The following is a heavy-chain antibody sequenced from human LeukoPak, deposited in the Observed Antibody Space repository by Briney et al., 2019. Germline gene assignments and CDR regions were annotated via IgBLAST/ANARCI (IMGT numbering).Heavy chain of an antibody. D-gene: IGHD3-3*01. CDR1: GGTFSGYA. J-gene: IGHJ4*02. CDR3: ARGVLRFLEWLLY. Sequence: SVKVSCKASGGTFSGYAIGWVRQAPGQGLEWMGGIIPIFGTANYAQKFQGRVTITADESTSTAYMELSSLRSEDTAVYYCARGVLRFLEWLLYWGQGTLVTVSS. CDR2: IIPIFGTA. V-gene: IGHV1-69*13.